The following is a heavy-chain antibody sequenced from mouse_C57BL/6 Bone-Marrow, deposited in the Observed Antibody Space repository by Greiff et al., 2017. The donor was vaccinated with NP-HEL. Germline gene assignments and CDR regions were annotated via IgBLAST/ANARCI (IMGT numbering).Heavy chain of an antibody. CDR3: TEFSLFTTVVATGY. Sequence: EVKLVESGGGLVQPGGSMTLSCVASGFTFSNYWMNWVRQSPEKGLEWVAQIRLKSDNYATHYAESVKGRFTISRDDSKSSVYLQMNNLRAEDTGIYYCTEFSLFTTVVATGYWGQGTTLTVSS. D-gene: IGHD1-1*01. CDR2: IRLKSDNYAT. V-gene: IGHV6-3*01. CDR1: GFTFSNYW. J-gene: IGHJ2*01.